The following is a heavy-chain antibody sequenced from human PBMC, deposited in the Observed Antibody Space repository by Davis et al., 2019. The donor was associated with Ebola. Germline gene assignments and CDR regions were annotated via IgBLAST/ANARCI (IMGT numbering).Heavy chain of an antibody. D-gene: IGHD2/OR15-2a*01. V-gene: IGHV3-7*01. Sequence: GESLKISCAASGFTFGSDWMSWVRQAPGKGLEWVANIKKDASEKYYVDSVKGRFTISRDNAKNSLYLQMNSLRAEDTAVYYCARDNSNTHWPFYFDYWGQGTLVTVSS. CDR2: IKKDASEK. CDR3: ARDNSNTHWPFYFDY. J-gene: IGHJ4*02. CDR1: GFTFGSDW.